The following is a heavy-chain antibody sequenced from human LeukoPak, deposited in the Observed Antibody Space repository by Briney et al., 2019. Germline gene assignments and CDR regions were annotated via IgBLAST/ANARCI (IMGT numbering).Heavy chain of an antibody. J-gene: IGHJ6*03. CDR1: GFTFSSYS. CDR2: ISSSSSYI. CDR3: ARDPTGYGDYERSYDDYMAV. D-gene: IGHD4-17*01. Sequence: PGGSLRLSCAASGFTFSSYSMNWVRQAPGKGLEWVSSISSSSSYIYYADSVKGRFTISRDNAKNSLYLQMNSLRAEDTAVYYCARDPTGYGDYERSYDDYMAVWGKGTTVTVSS. V-gene: IGHV3-21*01.